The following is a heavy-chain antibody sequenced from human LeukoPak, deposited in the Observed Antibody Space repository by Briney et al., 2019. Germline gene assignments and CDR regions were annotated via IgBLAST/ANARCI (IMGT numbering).Heavy chain of an antibody. CDR3: ARHVPTNYDFWSGSSNWFDP. D-gene: IGHD3-3*01. J-gene: IGHJ5*02. Sequence: PSETLSLTCTVSGGSISSSSYYWGWIRQPPGKGLEWIGSIYYSGSTYYNPSLKSRVTISVDTSNNQFSLKLSSVTAADTAVYYCARHVPTNYDFWSGSSNWFDPCGQGTLVTVSS. V-gene: IGHV4-39*01. CDR1: GGSISSSSYY. CDR2: IYYSGST.